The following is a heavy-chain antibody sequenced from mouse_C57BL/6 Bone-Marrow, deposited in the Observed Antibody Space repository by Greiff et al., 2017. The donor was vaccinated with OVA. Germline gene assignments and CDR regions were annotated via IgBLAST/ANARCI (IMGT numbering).Heavy chain of an antibody. CDR2: ISDGGSYT. Sequence: EVKVVESGGGLVKPGGSLKLSCAASGFTFSSYAMSWVRQTPEKRLEWVATISDGGSYTYYPDNVKGRFTISRDNAKNNLYLQMSHLKSEDTAMYYCAREGGERDDYDGFAYWGQGTLVTVSA. J-gene: IGHJ3*01. V-gene: IGHV5-4*01. CDR3: AREGGERDDYDGFAY. D-gene: IGHD2-4*01. CDR1: GFTFSSYA.